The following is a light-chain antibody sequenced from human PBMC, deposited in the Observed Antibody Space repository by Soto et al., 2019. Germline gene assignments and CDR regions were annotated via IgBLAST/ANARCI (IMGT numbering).Light chain of an antibody. CDR2: QVN. CDR3: SSFTTSSTYV. CDR1: SSDVGAYDS. V-gene: IGLV2-14*01. J-gene: IGLJ1*01. Sequence: QSALTQPASVSGSPGQSITISCTGTSSDVGAYDSVSWYQQYPGRAPKLMIHQVNNRPSGGSNRFSGSKSGNSASLTISGLQAEDEADYYCSSFTTSSTYVVGAGTKLTV.